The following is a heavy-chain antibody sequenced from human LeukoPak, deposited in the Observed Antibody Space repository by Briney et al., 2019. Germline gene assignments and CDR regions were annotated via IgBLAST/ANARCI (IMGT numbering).Heavy chain of an antibody. V-gene: IGHV4-61*02. CDR2: IYTTGST. CDR3: ARRQDGHDY. Sequence: SETLSLTCTVSGNSIANTFYYWSWLRQPAGKGLEWIGRIYTTGSTDYNPSLKSRVTISLDTSRNQFSLKLSSVTAADTAVYYCARRQDGHDYWGQGTLVTISS. CDR1: GNSIANTFYY. J-gene: IGHJ4*02.